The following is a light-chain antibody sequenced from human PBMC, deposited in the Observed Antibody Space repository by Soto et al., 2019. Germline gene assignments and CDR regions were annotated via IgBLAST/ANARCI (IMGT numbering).Light chain of an antibody. CDR2: GAS. V-gene: IGKV3-15*01. CDR1: QSVSSD. J-gene: IGKJ4*01. Sequence: EIVMTQSPATLSVSPGERATLSCRASQSVSSDLAWYQQKPGQAPRLLIYGASTRATDIPATFSGSGSGTEFTLTISSLQSEDFAVYYCQQYNNWPPVTFGRGTKVEIK. CDR3: QQYNNWPPVT.